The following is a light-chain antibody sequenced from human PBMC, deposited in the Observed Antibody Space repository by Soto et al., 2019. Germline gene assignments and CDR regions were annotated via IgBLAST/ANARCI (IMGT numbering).Light chain of an antibody. CDR1: QSIGTW. Sequence: DIQMTQSPSTLSASVGDRVTITCRASQSIGTWLAWFQQKPGKAPKLLIYKASSSQSGVPSRFSGSGSGTEFTLTINSLQSDDFATYYCKEYDKYSRGTFGQGTKVDIK. V-gene: IGKV1-5*03. J-gene: IGKJ1*01. CDR3: KEYDKYSRGT. CDR2: KAS.